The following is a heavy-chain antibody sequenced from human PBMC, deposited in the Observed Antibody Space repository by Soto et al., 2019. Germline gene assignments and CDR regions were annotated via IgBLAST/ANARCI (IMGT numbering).Heavy chain of an antibody. CDR3: ARGSLLEWLSNDAFDV. V-gene: IGHV1-2*04. CDR2: INPNSGAT. CDR1: GYTFTGYY. Sequence: ASVKVSCKASGYTFTGYYLHWVRQAPGQGLEWMGWINPNSGATNYAQKFHAWGTLTRDTSISTAYMELSRLRSDDTAIYYCARGSLLEWLSNDAFDVWGQGTMVTVSS. D-gene: IGHD3-3*01. J-gene: IGHJ3*01.